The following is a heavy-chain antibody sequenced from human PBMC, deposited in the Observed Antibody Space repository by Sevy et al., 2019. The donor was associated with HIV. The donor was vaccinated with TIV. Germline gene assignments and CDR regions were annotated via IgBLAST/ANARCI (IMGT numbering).Heavy chain of an antibody. CDR1: GFTFSSYS. V-gene: IGHV3-48*02. Sequence: GGSLRLSCAASGFTFSSYSMNWVRQAPGKGLEWVSYISSGSSTIYYADSVKGRFTISRDNAKNSLYLQMNSLRDGDTAVYYCARGPDVSWFDPWGQGTLVTVSS. CDR2: ISSGSSTI. CDR3: ARGPDVSWFDP. J-gene: IGHJ5*02.